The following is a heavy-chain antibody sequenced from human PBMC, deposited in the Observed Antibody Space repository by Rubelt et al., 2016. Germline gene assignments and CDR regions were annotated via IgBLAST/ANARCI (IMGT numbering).Heavy chain of an antibody. CDR2: INHSGST. CDR1: GSFSGYY. Sequence: GSFSGYYWSWIRQPPGKGLEWIGEINHSGSTNYNPSLKSRVTISVDTSKNQFSLKLSSVTAADTAVYYCARGSGAVWGQGTLVTVSS. CDR3: ARGSGAV. V-gene: IGHV4-34*01. J-gene: IGHJ4*02. D-gene: IGHD6-19*01.